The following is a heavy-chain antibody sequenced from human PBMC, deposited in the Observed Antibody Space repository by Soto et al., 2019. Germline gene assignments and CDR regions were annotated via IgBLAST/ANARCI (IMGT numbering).Heavy chain of an antibody. CDR1: DFDFSSYG. Sequence: GGSLRLSCAASDFDFSSYGIHWVRQAPGKGLEWVAASSYDGRETFYADSAKGRFTVSKEMSKNTAFLQMDALRHEDTAVYFCARDSGWPILNFDNWGQGTPVTVSS. J-gene: IGHJ4*02. V-gene: IGHV3-30*03. D-gene: IGHD3-10*01. CDR2: SSYDGRET. CDR3: ARDSGWPILNFDN.